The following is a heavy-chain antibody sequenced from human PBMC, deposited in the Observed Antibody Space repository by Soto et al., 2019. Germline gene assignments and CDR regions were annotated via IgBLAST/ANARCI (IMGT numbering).Heavy chain of an antibody. D-gene: IGHD3-10*01. J-gene: IGHJ4*02. V-gene: IGHV3-53*01. CDR1: GFTVSNNY. Sequence: EVQLVESGGGLIQPGGSLRLSCAVSGFTVSNNYMSWVRQAPGKGLEGVSVIYSGGYTAYGDSVKGRFTISRDNSKNTLFLKMKTLRAHDPGFYYWPTHPGGGGYWGQGTLVTVSS. CDR3: PTHPGGGGY. CDR2: IYSGGYT.